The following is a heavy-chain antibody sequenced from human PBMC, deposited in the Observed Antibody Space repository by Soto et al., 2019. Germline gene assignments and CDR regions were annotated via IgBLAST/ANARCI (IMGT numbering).Heavy chain of an antibody. CDR3: AILYDFWSGSPIFYYYYGMDV. D-gene: IGHD3-3*01. CDR2: IKQDGSEK. J-gene: IGHJ6*02. V-gene: IGHV3-7*01. CDR1: GFTFSSYW. Sequence: EVQLVESGGGLVQPGGSLRLSCAASGFTFSSYWMSWVRQAPGKGLEWVANIKQDGSEKYYVDFVKGRFTISRDNAKNLLYLRMNSLRAEDTAVYYCAILYDFWSGSPIFYYYYGMDVRGQGTTVTVSS.